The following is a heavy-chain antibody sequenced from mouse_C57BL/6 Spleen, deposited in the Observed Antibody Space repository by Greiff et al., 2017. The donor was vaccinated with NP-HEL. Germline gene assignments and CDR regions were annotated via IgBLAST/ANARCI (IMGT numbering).Heavy chain of an antibody. CDR3: ARDWEEGY. V-gene: IGHV1-42*01. CDR2: INPSTGGT. D-gene: IGHD4-1*01. J-gene: IGHJ2*01. CDR1: GYSFTGYY. Sequence: EVKLVESGPELVKPGASVKISCKASGYSFTGYYMNWVKQSPEKSLEWIGEINPSTGGTTYNQKFKAKATLTVDKSSSTAYMQLKSLTSEDSAVYYCARDWEEGYWGQGTTLTVSS.